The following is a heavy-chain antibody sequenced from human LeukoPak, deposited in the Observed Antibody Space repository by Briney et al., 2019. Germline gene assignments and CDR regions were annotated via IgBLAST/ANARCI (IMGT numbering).Heavy chain of an antibody. Sequence: SETLSLTCAVYGGSFSGYYWSWIRQPPGKGLEWIGEINHRGSTNYSPSLKSRVTISVDPSKNQFSLKLSSVTAADTAVYYCARGSDRDGYNLWGQGTLVTVSP. CDR3: ARGSDRDGYNL. CDR1: GGSFSGYY. V-gene: IGHV4-34*01. D-gene: IGHD5-24*01. CDR2: INHRGST. J-gene: IGHJ4*02.